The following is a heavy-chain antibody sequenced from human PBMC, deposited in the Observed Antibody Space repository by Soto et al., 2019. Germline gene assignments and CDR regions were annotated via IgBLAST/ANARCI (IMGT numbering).Heavy chain of an antibody. CDR3: ATLSNDFWSGPNHWFDP. D-gene: IGHD3-3*01. CDR2: FDPEDGET. CDR1: GYTLTVLS. J-gene: IGHJ5*02. V-gene: IGHV1-24*01. Sequence: ASVKGSCKVSGYTLTVLSMHWVRQAPGKGLEWMGGFDPEDGETIYAQKFQGRVTMAEDTSTDTAYMELSSLRSEDTAVYYCATLSNDFWSGPNHWFDPWGQGTLVTVSS.